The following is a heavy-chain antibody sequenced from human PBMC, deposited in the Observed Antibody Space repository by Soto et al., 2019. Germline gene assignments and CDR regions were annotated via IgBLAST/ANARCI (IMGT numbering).Heavy chain of an antibody. CDR1: TFPFSTYW. Sequence: GGSLRLSCAASTFPFSTYWMTWVRQAPGKGLEWVANIHRDEIEKYYMDSVKGRFTISRDNAKNSLYLQMTSLRAEDTAVYYCAGGNALDVWGQGTKVTFSS. J-gene: IGHJ6*02. CDR2: IHRDEIEK. V-gene: IGHV3-7*01. CDR3: AGGNALDV.